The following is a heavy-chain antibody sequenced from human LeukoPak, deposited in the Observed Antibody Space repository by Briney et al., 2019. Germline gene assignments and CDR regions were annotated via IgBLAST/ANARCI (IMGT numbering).Heavy chain of an antibody. CDR1: GGSFSGYY. Sequence: PETLSLTCAVYGGSFSGYYWSWIRQPPGKGLEWIGEINHSGSTNYNPSLKSRVTISVDTSKNQFSLKLSSVTAADTAVYYCARGIGFDYWGQGTLVTVSS. D-gene: IGHD3-10*01. J-gene: IGHJ4*02. CDR2: INHSGST. CDR3: ARGIGFDY. V-gene: IGHV4-34*01.